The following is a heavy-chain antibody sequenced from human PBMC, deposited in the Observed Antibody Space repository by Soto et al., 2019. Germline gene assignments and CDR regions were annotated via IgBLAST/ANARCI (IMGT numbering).Heavy chain of an antibody. CDR1: GGSFSSYY. J-gene: IGHJ4*02. CDR2: IYYTGST. V-gene: IGHV4-59*01. D-gene: IGHD4-17*01. Sequence: SETLSLTCAVYGGSFSSYYWSWIRQPPGKGLEWIGYIYYTGSTNNNPSLRSRVTISVDTSKNQFSLSLSSVTAADTAVYYCARVSGGDYGDYFDYWGQGTLVTVSS. CDR3: ARVSGGDYGDYFDY.